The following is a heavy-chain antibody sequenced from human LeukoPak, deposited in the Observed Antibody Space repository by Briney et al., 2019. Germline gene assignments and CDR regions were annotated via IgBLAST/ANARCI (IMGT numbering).Heavy chain of an antibody. CDR1: GFTFSSYG. CDR3: AKDSPPIAAAATNYFDY. CDR2: IWYDGSNK. D-gene: IGHD6-13*01. J-gene: IGHJ4*02. V-gene: IGHV3-33*06. Sequence: GGSLRLSCAASGFTFSSYGMHWVRQAPGKGVEWVAVIWYDGSNKYYADSVKGRFTISRDNSKNTLYLQMNSLRAEDTAVYYCAKDSPPIAAAATNYFDYWGQGTLVTVSS.